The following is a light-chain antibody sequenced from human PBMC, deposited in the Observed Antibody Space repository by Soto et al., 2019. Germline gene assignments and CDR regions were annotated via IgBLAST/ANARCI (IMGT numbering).Light chain of an antibody. V-gene: IGKV3-15*01. CDR3: HQYNSWFT. CDR2: GAS. J-gene: IGKJ2*01. Sequence: EIVLTQSPATLSVSPGERATLSCRASQNVRYNLAWYQQKPGQAPRLLIYGASTRAIDIPPRFSGSGSGTEISLTINSLLSEEFAYYSCHQYNSWFTFGQGTTLEIK. CDR1: QNVRYN.